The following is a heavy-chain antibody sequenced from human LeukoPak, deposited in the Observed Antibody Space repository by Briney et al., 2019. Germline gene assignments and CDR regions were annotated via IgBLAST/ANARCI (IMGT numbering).Heavy chain of an antibody. CDR2: ISWNSGSI. CDR3: ARHSSGSYYTY. V-gene: IGHV3-9*01. CDR1: GFTFDDYA. J-gene: IGHJ4*02. D-gene: IGHD3-10*01. Sequence: GGSLRLSCAASGFTFDDYAMHWVRQAPGKGLEWVSGISWNSGSIGYADSVKGRFTISRDNAKNSLYLQLNSLRVEDTAMYYCARHSSGSYYTYWGQGTLVTVSS.